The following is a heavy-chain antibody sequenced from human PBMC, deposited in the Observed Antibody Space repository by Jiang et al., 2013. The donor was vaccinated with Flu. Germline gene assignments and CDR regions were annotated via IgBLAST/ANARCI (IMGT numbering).Heavy chain of an antibody. Sequence: QSGSELKKPGASVKVSCKASGYTFTSYAMNWVRRAPGQGLEWMGWINTNTGNPTYAQGFTGRFVFSLDTSVSTAYLQICSLKAEDTAVYYCARVSYCSSTSCYPSFDPWGQGTLVTVSS. CDR3: ARVSYCSSTSCYPSFDP. J-gene: IGHJ5*02. CDR2: INTNTGNP. V-gene: IGHV7-4-1*01. D-gene: IGHD2-2*01. CDR1: GYTFTSYA.